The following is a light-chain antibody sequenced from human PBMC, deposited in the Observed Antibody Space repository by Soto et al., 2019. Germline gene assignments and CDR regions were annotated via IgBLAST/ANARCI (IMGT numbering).Light chain of an antibody. Sequence: EIVMTQSPATLSLSPGERATLSCRASQSVSSKLAWYQQKPGQAPRLLIYGASTRATGIPARFSGSGSGTEFSLFLNRPQFQYCAVLSFLHDGNWSRFNFVVETKVDIK. V-gene: IGKV3D-15*01. CDR2: GAS. CDR1: QSVSSK. J-gene: IGKJ4*01. CDR3: LHDGNWSRFN.